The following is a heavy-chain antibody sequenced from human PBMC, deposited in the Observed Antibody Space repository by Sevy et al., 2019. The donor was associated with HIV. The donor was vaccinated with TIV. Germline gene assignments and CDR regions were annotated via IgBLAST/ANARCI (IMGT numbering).Heavy chain of an antibody. CDR2: IHYSGST. V-gene: IGHV4-61*01. J-gene: IGHJ4*02. CDR3: ARVSTMVQVATYYFDY. Sequence: SETLSLTCTVSGGSVSSSSYYWSWIRQPPGKGLEWIGYIHYSGSTDYNPSLKSRVTISVDTSKNQFSLKLSSVTAADTAVYYCARVSTMVQVATYYFDYWGQGTLVTVSS. CDR1: GGSVSSSSYY. D-gene: IGHD3-10*01.